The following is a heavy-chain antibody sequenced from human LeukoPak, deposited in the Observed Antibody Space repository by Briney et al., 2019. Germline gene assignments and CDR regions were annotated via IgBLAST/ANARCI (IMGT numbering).Heavy chain of an antibody. V-gene: IGHV1-8*01. D-gene: IGHD1-26*01. CDR3: VRGNSGSYYHY. CDR2: MNPNSGNT. J-gene: IGHJ4*02. CDR1: GYTFATYD. Sequence: ASVKVSCKASGYTFATYDINWVRQATGQGLEWMGWMNPNSGNTGFAQKFQGRVTLTRDTSINTAYMELSSLGSDDTAVYYCVRGNSGSYYHYWGQGTLVTVSS.